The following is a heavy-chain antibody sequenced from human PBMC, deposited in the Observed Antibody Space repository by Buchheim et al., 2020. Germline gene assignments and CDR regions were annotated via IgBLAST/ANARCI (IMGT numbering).Heavy chain of an antibody. V-gene: IGHV3-21*01. CDR2: INVGADYI. D-gene: IGHD2-21*01. CDR1: GFIFATYT. CDR3: ARDMGEPSGMDV. Sequence: EVQLVESGGGVVKPGGSLRLSCAASGFIFATYTMNWVRQAPGKGLEWVATINVGADYIAYADSVKGRFTISRDNSKNTLYLQMNSLRAKDTAVYYCARDMGEPSGMDVWGQGTT. J-gene: IGHJ6*02.